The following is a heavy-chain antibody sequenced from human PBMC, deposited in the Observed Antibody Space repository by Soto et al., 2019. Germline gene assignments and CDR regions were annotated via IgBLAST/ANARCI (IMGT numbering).Heavy chain of an antibody. D-gene: IGHD1-26*01. CDR3: ERWGYSWSVGYYYAMDV. V-gene: IGHV5-10-1*01. CDR1: GYTFTDYW. Sequence: GESLKISCQGSGYTFTDYWITWVRQMPGKGLEWMGRIDPIDSYINYSPSFEGHVTISTDKSISTVYLQWSSLKASDTAIYYCERWGYSWSVGYYYAMDVWGQGTPVTVSS. J-gene: IGHJ6*02. CDR2: IDPIDSYI.